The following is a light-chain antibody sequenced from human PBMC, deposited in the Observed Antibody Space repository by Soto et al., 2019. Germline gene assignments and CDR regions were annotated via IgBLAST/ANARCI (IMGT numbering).Light chain of an antibody. CDR2: ATS. V-gene: IGKV1-39*01. CDR1: QNIRTY. CDR3: QQSYSATPIT. J-gene: IGKJ5*01. Sequence: DIQMTQAPSSLSASVGDRVTITCRASQNIRTYLSWYQQKLGKAPNLLIYATSTLQSGVPSRFSGSGSGTDFTLTISSLQPEDFATYYCQQSYSATPITFGQGTRLDVK.